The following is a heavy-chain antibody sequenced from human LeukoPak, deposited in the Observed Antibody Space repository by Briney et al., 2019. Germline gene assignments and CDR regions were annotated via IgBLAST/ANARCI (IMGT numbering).Heavy chain of an antibody. J-gene: IGHJ6*03. Sequence: ASVKVSCKASGGTFRSYAISWVRQAPGQGLEWMGGIIPIFGTANYAQKFQGRVTITADESTSTAYMELSSLRSEDTAVYYRAIYSSSHNNYYYYYMDVWGKGTTVTVSS. CDR2: IIPIFGTA. D-gene: IGHD6-6*01. V-gene: IGHV1-69*01. CDR3: AIYSSSHNNYYYYYMDV. CDR1: GGTFRSYA.